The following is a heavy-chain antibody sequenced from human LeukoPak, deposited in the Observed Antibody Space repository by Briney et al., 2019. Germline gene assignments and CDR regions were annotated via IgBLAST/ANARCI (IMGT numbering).Heavy chain of an antibody. CDR3: ARDRTTVSDS. Sequence: QPAGSLRLSCAASGVTFSSYCRSWIRQPPGKGLEWVANIKQDGSEKYYVDSVKGRLTISRDNAKNSLYLQMNSLRAEDRAVYYCARDRTTVSDSWGQGTLVTVSS. J-gene: IGHJ4*02. CDR1: GVTFSSYC. D-gene: IGHD4-17*01. CDR2: IKQDGSEK. V-gene: IGHV3-7*01.